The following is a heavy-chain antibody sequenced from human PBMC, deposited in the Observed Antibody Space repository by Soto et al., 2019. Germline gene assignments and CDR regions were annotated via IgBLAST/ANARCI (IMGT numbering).Heavy chain of an antibody. Sequence: GGSLRLSCAASGFTFSSYAMSWVRQAPGKGLEWVSAISGSGGSTYYADSVKGRFTISRDNSKNALYLQMNSLRAEDTAVYYCAKDGTGAYYNDSNGYSHYFDYWGKGTLVTVSS. CDR1: GFTFSSYA. CDR2: ISGSGGST. CDR3: AKDGTGAYYNDSNGYSHYFDY. J-gene: IGHJ4*02. D-gene: IGHD3-22*01. V-gene: IGHV3-23*01.